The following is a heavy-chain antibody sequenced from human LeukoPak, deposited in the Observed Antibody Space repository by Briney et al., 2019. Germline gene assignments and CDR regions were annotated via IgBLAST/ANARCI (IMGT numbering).Heavy chain of an antibody. CDR2: INTDSGGT. V-gene: IGHV1-2*02. Sequence: GASVKVSCKTSGYTFTGYYLHWVRQAPGQGLEWMGWINTDSGGTNYAQKFQGRVTMTRDTSISTAYMELSRLRSDDTAVYYCARGKSDAFDIWGQGTMVTVSS. CDR1: GYTFTGYY. J-gene: IGHJ3*02. CDR3: ARGKSDAFDI.